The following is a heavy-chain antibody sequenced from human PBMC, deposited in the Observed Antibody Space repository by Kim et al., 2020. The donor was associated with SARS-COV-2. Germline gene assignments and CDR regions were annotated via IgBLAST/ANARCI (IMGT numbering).Heavy chain of an antibody. CDR2: I. Sequence: IKYADSVKGRCTISRDNDKSSLYLQMNGLGAEDTAVYYCARSVAGSALDIWGQGTMVIVSS. D-gene: IGHD6-19*01. V-gene: IGHV3-11*03. J-gene: IGHJ3*02. CDR3: ARSVAGSALDI.